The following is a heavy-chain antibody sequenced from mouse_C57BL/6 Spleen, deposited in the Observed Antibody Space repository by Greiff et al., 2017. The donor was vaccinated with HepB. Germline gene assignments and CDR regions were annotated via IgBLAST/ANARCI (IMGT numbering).Heavy chain of an antibody. CDR2: IHPNSGST. V-gene: IGHV1-64*01. D-gene: IGHD2-10*02. J-gene: IGHJ2*01. Sequence: VQLQQPGAELVKPGASVKLSCKASGYTFTSYWMHWVKQRPGQGLEWIGMIHPNSGSTNYNEKFKSKATLTVDKSSSTAYMQLSSLTSEDSAVYYCARCEGYGNYEDWGQGTTLTVSS. CDR3: ARCEGYGNYED. CDR1: GYTFTSYW.